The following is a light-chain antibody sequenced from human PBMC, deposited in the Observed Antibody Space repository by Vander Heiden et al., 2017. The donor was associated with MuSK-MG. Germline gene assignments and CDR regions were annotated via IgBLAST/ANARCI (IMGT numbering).Light chain of an antibody. CDR2: DVS. CDR3: SSYTSSSLYV. V-gene: IGLV2-14*03. Sequence: QSALTQPAPVSGSPGQPITIPCTGTSSDVGGYNYVSWYQQHPGKAPKLMIYDVSNRPSGVSNRFSGSKSGNTASLTISGLQAGDEADYYCSSYTSSSLYVFGTGTKVTVL. CDR1: SSDVGGYNY. J-gene: IGLJ1*01.